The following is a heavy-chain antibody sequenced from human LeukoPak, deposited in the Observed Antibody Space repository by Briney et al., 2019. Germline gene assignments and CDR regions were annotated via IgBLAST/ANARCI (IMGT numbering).Heavy chain of an antibody. V-gene: IGHV3-23*01. CDR2: ISGSATST. CDR1: GFTFSSYS. D-gene: IGHD3-10*01. CDR3: ARAAMVRGVDYFDY. Sequence: TGGSLRLSCAASGFTFSSYSMTWVPQAPGKGLEWVSVISGSATSTYYADSVKGRYTISRDNSKNTLYLQVNSLRAGDTAVYYCARAAMVRGVDYFDYWGQGTLVTVS. J-gene: IGHJ4*02.